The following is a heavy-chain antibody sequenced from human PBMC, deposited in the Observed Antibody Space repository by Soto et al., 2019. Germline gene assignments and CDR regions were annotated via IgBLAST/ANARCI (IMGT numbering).Heavy chain of an antibody. D-gene: IGHD1-1*01. CDR2: INPSGGST. Sequence: QVQLVQSGAEVKKPGASVKVSCKASGYTFTSYYMHWVRQAPGQGLEWMGIINPSGGSTSYAQKFQXIVXMXKDTSTSTVYMELSSLRSEDTAVYYCARLEEATSDYWGQGTLVTVSS. J-gene: IGHJ4*02. CDR1: GYTFTSYY. CDR3: ARLEEATSDY. V-gene: IGHV1-46*01.